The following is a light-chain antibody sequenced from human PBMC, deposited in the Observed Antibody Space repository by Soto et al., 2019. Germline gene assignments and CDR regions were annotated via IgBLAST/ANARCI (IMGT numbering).Light chain of an antibody. CDR2: DAS. CDR1: QSVSSY. Sequence: IVLAQSPATLFLSTGERATLSCRASQSVSSYLAWYQQKPGQAPRLLIYDASNRATGIPARFSGSGSGTDFTLTISSLEPEDFAVYYCQQRSDWHTFGGGTKVDIK. V-gene: IGKV3-11*01. J-gene: IGKJ4*01. CDR3: QQRSDWHT.